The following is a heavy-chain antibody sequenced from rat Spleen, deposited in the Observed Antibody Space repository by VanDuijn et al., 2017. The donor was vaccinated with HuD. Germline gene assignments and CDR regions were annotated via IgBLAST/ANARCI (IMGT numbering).Heavy chain of an antibody. J-gene: IGHJ2*01. CDR2: ISYDGSTP. V-gene: IGHV5-29*01. CDR3: TRGYYFDY. Sequence: EVQVMESGGGLVQPGRSMKLSCAASGFTFSSYDMVWVRQAPAQGLKWVATISYDGSTPYYRDSVKGRFTISRDNARSTLYLHMDSLRSDDTATYYCTRGYYFDYWGQGVMVTVSS. CDR1: GFTFSSYD.